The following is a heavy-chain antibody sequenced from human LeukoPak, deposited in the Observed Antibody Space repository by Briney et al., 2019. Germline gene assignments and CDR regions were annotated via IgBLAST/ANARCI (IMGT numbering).Heavy chain of an antibody. J-gene: IGHJ3*02. CDR1: GFTFDDYA. Sequence: GRSLRLSCAASGFTFDDYAMHWVRQAPGKGLEWVSVIYSGGSTYYADSVKGRFTISRDNSMNTPYLQMNSLRAEDTAVYYCASSRGAFDIWGQGTMVTVSS. CDR2: IYSGGST. CDR3: ASSRGAFDI. V-gene: IGHV3-53*01.